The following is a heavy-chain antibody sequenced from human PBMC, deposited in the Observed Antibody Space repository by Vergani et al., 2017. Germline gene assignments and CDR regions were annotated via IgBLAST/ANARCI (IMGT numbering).Heavy chain of an antibody. CDR3: SRGRGYSFGYSDY. CDR1: GFSFGDYA. Sequence: EVQLVESGGGLVPPGRSLRLSCAASGFSFGDYAMTWVRQAPGKGLEWVAFIRNNDYGGTTEYAGSVKGRFTISRDDSKRLAYLQLGGLKTEDTAVYCWSRGRGYSFGYSDYWGQGTLVTVSS. J-gene: IGHJ4*02. CDR2: IRNNDYGGTT. V-gene: IGHV3-49*04. D-gene: IGHD5-18*01.